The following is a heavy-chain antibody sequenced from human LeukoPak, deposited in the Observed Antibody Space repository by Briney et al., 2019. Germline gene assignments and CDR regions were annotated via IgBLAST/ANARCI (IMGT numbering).Heavy chain of an antibody. CDR2: IFYSGNT. D-gene: IGHD3-10*01. J-gene: IGHJ6*03. CDR1: GGSIRSNLYY. CDR3: ARAFSGSGSYYSEMLYYYYYMDV. Sequence: SSETLSLTCSVSGGSIRSNLYYWAWIRRSPGKGLEWIGSIFYSGNTYYNSSLKSRVTISVDTSKNQFSLNLTSVTAADTAVYYCARAFSGSGSYYSEMLYYYYYMDVWGKGTTVTISS. V-gene: IGHV4-39*07.